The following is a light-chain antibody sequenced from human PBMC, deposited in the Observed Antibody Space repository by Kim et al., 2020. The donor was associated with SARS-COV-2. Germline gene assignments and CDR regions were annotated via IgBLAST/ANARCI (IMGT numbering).Light chain of an antibody. CDR1: VLAKKY. J-gene: IGLJ3*02. Sequence: SYELTQPSSVSVSPGQTARITCSGDVLAKKYARWFQQKPGQAPVLVIYKDSERPSGIPERFSGSSSGTTVTLTISGAQVEDEADYYCYSAADNIWVFGGGTQLTVL. CDR3: YSAADNIWV. V-gene: IGLV3-27*01. CDR2: KDS.